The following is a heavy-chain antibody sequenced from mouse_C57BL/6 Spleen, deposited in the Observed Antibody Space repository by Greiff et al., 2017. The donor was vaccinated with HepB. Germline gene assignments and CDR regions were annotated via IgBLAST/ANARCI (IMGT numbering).Heavy chain of an antibody. Sequence: VKLVESGPGLVAPSQSLSITCTVSGFSLTSYGVHWVRQPPGKGLEWLVVIWSDGSTTYNSALKSRLSISKDNSKSQVFLKMNSLQTDDTAMYYCARERDGYYRSFAYWGQGTLVTVSA. CDR1: GFSLTSYG. V-gene: IGHV2-6*03. J-gene: IGHJ3*01. CDR3: ARERDGYYRSFAY. CDR2: IWSDGST. D-gene: IGHD2-3*01.